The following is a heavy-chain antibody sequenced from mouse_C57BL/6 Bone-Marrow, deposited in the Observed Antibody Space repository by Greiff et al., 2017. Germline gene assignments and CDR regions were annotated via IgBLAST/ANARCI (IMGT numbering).Heavy chain of an antibody. J-gene: IGHJ1*03. Sequence: QVQLQQPGAELVKPGASVKLSCKASGYTFTSYWMHWVKQRPGQGLEWIGMIHPNRGSTNYNEKFKSKATLTVDKSSSTAYMQLLSLTSEDSAVYDCARQRRLRFYWYFDVGGTGTTVTVSA. CDR3: ARQRRLRFYWYFDV. CDR1: GYTFTSYW. V-gene: IGHV1-64*01. D-gene: IGHD3-2*02. CDR2: IHPNRGST.